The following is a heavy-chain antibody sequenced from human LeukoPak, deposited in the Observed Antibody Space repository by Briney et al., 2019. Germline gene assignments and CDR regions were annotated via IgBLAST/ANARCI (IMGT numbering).Heavy chain of an antibody. V-gene: IGHV3-23*01. Sequence: GGSLRLSCAVSGLTLSNYGMRWVRQAPGKGGEWVAGISDRAGGTNYADSVRGRFTTSRDKPKNTLYLQMNSLRADDTAVYFCAKRGVVIRVILVGFHKAAYYFDYWGQGALVTVSS. CDR3: AKRGVVIRVILVGFHKAAYYFDY. CDR1: GLTLSNYG. J-gene: IGHJ4*02. D-gene: IGHD3-22*01. CDR2: ISDRAGGT.